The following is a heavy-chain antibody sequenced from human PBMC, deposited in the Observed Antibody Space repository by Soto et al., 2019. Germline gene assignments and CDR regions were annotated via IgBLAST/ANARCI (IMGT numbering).Heavy chain of an antibody. CDR1: GFPFTTYG. V-gene: IGHV3-30*03. CDR2: ISYAGSNK. D-gene: IGHD3-10*01. CDR3: VGGQYYFDY. Sequence: QVQLVESGGGVVQPGRSLRLSCAASGFPFTTYGMHWVREGPGKGLEWVAVISYAGSNKYYADSVKGRFTISRDNSKNTLYLQMNSLRPEDTALYYCVGGQYYFDYRGQGTLVTVSS. J-gene: IGHJ4*02.